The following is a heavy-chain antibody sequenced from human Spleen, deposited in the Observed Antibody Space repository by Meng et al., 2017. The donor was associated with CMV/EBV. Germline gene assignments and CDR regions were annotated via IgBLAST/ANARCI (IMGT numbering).Heavy chain of an antibody. V-gene: IGHV3-23*03. Sequence: SLRLSCAASGFTFSNYAMNWVRQAPGKGLEWVSSIYNDGRTTFYVDSVRGRFTISRDNSKNTLYLQMNSLRVEDTAIYYCAERDGRTWGQGTLVTVSS. J-gene: IGHJ4*02. CDR3: AERDGRT. D-gene: IGHD3/OR15-3a*01. CDR1: GFTFSNYA. CDR2: IYNDGRTT.